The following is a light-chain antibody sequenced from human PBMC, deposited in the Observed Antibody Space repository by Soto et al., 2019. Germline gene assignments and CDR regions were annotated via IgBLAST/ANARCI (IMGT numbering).Light chain of an antibody. CDR1: INDVGGHHY. Sequence: QSVLTQPHSASGSPGQSVTISCAGTINDVGGHHYVSGYQQHPGKVPQLMIYQVTKRPSGVPYRFSASKSDTTASLTISGLHAEDEGDYYCMSYAGGNRFVFGTGTKVTVL. J-gene: IGLJ1*01. V-gene: IGLV2-8*01. CDR2: QVT. CDR3: MSYAGGNRFV.